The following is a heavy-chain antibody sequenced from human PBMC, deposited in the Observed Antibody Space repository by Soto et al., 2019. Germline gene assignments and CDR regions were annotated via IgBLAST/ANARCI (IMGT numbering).Heavy chain of an antibody. Sequence: PGGSLRLSCAASGFTFSSYAMSWVRQAPGKGLEWVSAISGSGGSTYYADSVKGRFTISRDNSKNTLYLQMNSLRAEDTAVYYCAKDYRLPGINDYYYYGMDVWGQGTTVTVS. J-gene: IGHJ6*02. D-gene: IGHD1-26*01. CDR1: GFTFSSYA. V-gene: IGHV3-23*01. CDR3: AKDYRLPGINDYYYYGMDV. CDR2: ISGSGGST.